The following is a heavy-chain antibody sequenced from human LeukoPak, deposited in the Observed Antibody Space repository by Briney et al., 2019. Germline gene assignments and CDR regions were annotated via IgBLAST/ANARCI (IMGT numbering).Heavy chain of an antibody. Sequence: PGGSLTLSCAASGFNFSNFAMFWVRQAPGKGREWGVDIYYDGDNKYYADSVKGRFTISRDNSKNTLYLQMNSLGAEDTAVYFCMKSAEGRHCGDIGCPGDHWGQGTLVTVSS. V-gene: IGHV3-33*06. D-gene: IGHD2-21*01. CDR3: MKSAEGRHCGDIGCPGDH. CDR2: IYYDGDNK. J-gene: IGHJ4*02. CDR1: GFNFSNFA.